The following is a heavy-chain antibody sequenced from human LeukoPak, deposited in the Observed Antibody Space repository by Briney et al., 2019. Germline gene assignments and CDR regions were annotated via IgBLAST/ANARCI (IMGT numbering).Heavy chain of an antibody. D-gene: IGHD5-12*01. J-gene: IGHJ5*02. CDR2: IDYSGNT. CDR1: GGSVTSSGFY. V-gene: IGHV4-61*08. CDR3: ARDVDGFDP. Sequence: SETLSLTCTVSGGSVTSSGFYWSWIRQPPGKGLEWIGYIDYSGNTKYNPSLESRVTISVDTSRNQFSRKLTSVTAADTALYYCARDVDGFDPWGQGTLVTVSS.